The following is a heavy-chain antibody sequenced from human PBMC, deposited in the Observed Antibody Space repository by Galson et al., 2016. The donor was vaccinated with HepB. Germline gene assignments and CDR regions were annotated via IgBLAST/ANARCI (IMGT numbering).Heavy chain of an antibody. CDR3: ARDSIGGNRAFDV. D-gene: IGHD2-15*01. CDR2: IYISGST. CDR1: GGSISSGSYY. J-gene: IGHJ3*01. V-gene: IGHV4-61*02. Sequence: TLSLTCTVSGGSISSGSYYRSWIRQSAGKGLEWIGRIYISGSTTYNPPLKSRVTISVDTSNNQFSLNLSSVTAADTAVYYCARDSIGGNRAFDVWGRGTMVTVSS.